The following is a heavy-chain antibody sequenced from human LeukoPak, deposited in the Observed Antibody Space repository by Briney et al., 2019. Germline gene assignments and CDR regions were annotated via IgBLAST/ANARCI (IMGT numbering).Heavy chain of an antibody. CDR2: ISTNGGGT. D-gene: IGHD2-15*01. J-gene: IGHJ4*02. CDR3: ARYCNGVTCYSGYDY. Sequence: RSGGSLRLSCAASGFTFSSYAMHWVRQTLGKGLEYVSAISTNGGGTYYANSVKGRSTISRDNSKNTLYLQMGSLRAEDMAVYFCARYCNGVTCYSGYDYWGQGNLVPVSS. V-gene: IGHV3-64*01. CDR1: GFTFSSYA.